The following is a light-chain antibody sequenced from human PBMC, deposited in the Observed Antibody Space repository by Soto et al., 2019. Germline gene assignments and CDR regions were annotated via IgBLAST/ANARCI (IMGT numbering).Light chain of an antibody. Sequence: DIQMTQSPSSLSASVGDRVTITCRASQRTDSYLNWYQQKPGKAPKLLIYAAFRLQSGVPSRFTGSGSGADFTLTISSLQPEDFATCYCQQSYSAPFTFGQGTKLEIK. CDR2: AAF. V-gene: IGKV1-39*01. CDR1: QRTDSY. CDR3: QQSYSAPFT. J-gene: IGKJ2*01.